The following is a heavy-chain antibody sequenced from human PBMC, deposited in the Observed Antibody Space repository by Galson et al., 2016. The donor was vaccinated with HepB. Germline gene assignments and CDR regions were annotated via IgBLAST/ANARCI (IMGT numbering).Heavy chain of an antibody. CDR1: GFTVSDYG. J-gene: IGHJ6*04. D-gene: IGHD6-19*01. V-gene: IGHV3-30*18. CDR3: AKDRQWQARNYYYNGMDV. Sequence: SLRLSCAASGFTVSDYGIHWVRQAPGKGLEWVAVVSSDGSNQHFADSVKGRFTISRDNSKNTLYLQMKSLRPEDTAVYYCAKDRQWQARNYYYNGMDVWGKGTTVTVSS. CDR2: VSSDGSNQ.